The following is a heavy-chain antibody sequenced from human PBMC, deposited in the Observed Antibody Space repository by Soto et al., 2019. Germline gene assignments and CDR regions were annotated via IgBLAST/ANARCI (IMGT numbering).Heavy chain of an antibody. CDR3: ARGRVDFWSGTGGYGMDV. CDR1: GGSLSGYY. J-gene: IGHJ6*02. D-gene: IGHD3-3*01. Sequence: SETLSLTCAVYGGSLSGYYWSWIRQPPGKGLGWIGEINHSGSTNYNPSLKSRVSISVDTSKNQFSLKLSSVTAADTAVYYCARGRVDFWSGTGGYGMDVWGQGTTVTVSS. CDR2: INHSGST. V-gene: IGHV4-34*01.